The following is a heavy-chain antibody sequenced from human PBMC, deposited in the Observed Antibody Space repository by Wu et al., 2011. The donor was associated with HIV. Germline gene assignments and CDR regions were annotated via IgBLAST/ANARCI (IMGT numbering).Heavy chain of an antibody. CDR3: ATFGPSGYSYGQHYYYYYMDV. CDR1: GYTFTDFA. D-gene: IGHD5-18*01. Sequence: EVRLVQSGAEVKKPGSTVKISCNVAGYTFTDFAIHWVQQAPGDGPEWMGLVDPEDGETIYAEKFQGRVTITADTSTDTAYMELSSLRSEDTAVYYCATFGPSGYSYGQHYYYYYMDVWGKGTTVTVSS. V-gene: IGHV1-69-2*01. J-gene: IGHJ6*03. CDR2: VDPEDGET.